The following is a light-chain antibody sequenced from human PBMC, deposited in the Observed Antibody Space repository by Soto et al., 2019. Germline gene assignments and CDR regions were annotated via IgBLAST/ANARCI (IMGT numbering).Light chain of an antibody. J-gene: IGKJ4*01. Sequence: EIVLTQSPATLSLSPGERDTLSCRASQSVGTYFAWYQQKPGQAPRLLIYDSSNRATGIPARFSGSGSGTDFTLTISSLEPEDFAVYYCQQRSDCPSTFGGGTKVEIK. V-gene: IGKV3-11*01. CDR2: DSS. CDR3: QQRSDCPST. CDR1: QSVGTY.